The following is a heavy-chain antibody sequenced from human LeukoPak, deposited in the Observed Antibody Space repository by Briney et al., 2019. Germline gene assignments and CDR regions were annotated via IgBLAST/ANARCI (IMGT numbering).Heavy chain of an antibody. CDR3: ARDHLEMATSHFDY. J-gene: IGHJ4*02. V-gene: IGHV3-30-3*01. CDR1: GFISSSYA. Sequence: PGGSLRLSCAASGFISSSYAMHWVRQAPGKGLEWVAVISYDGSNKYYADSVEGRFTISRDNSKNTLYLQMNSLRAEDTAVYYCARDHLEMATSHFDYWGQGTLVTVSS. CDR2: ISYDGSNK. D-gene: IGHD5-24*01.